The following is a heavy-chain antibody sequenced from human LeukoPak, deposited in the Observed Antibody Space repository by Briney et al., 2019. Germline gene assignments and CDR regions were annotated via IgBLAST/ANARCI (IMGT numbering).Heavy chain of an antibody. J-gene: IGHJ5*02. Sequence: TSETLSLTCTVSGGSISSYYWSWIRQPPGKGLEWIGYIYYSGSTNYNPSLKSRVTISVDTSKNQFSLKLSSVTAADTAVYYCARAPENTTNCYFWGCWFDPWGQGTLVTVSS. CDR3: ARAPENTTNCYFWGCWFDP. CDR1: GGSISSYY. CDR2: IYYSGST. V-gene: IGHV4-59*01. D-gene: IGHD2-2*01.